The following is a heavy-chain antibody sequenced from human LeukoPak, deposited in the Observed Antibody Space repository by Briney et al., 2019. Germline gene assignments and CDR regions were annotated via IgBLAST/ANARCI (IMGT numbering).Heavy chain of an antibody. D-gene: IGHD2-21*02. V-gene: IGHV3-30-3*01. CDR2: ISYDGSNK. CDR3: ARDQYSFAYCGGDCYPSYYFGIDV. J-gene: IGHJ6*02. Sequence: GGSLRLPCAVSGFTFSSYAMHWVRQAPGKGLEWVSVISYDGSNKYYADSVKGRFILSRDNSKNALYLLMNSLRPEDTAVYYCARDQYSFAYCGGDCYPSYYFGIDVWGQGTTVTVSS. CDR1: GFTFSSYA.